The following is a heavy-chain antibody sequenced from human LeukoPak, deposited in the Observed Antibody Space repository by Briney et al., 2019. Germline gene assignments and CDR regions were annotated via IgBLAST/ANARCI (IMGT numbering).Heavy chain of an antibody. CDR2: INANSGAT. CDR3: AKARGFCSGGSCYNPFDP. J-gene: IGHJ5*02. V-gene: IGHV3-23*01. CDR1: EFSFSNYW. D-gene: IGHD2-15*01. Sequence: GGSLRLSCAVFEFSFSNYWMSWLRQPPGKGLEWVSTINANSGATSYAASVRGRFTISRDYSKNTLYVQMNSLRAEDTAVYYCAKARGFCSGGSCYNPFDPWGQGTLVTVSS.